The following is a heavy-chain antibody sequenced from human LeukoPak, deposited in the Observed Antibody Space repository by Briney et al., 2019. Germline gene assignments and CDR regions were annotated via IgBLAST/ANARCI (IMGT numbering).Heavy chain of an antibody. Sequence: SETLSLTCAVYGGSFSGYYWSWIRQPPGRGLEWVGEINHSGSTNYNPSLKSRVTISVDTSKNQFSLKLSSVTAADTAVYYCAVGGDYLDYWGQGTLVTVSS. V-gene: IGHV4-34*01. J-gene: IGHJ4*02. CDR2: INHSGST. CDR1: GGSFSGYY. CDR3: AVGGDYLDY.